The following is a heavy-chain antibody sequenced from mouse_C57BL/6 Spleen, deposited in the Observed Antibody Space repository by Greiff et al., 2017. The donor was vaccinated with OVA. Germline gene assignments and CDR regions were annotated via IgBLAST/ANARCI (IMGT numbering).Heavy chain of an antibody. D-gene: IGHD2-5*01. V-gene: IGHV1-69*01. CDR3: ARGSNYPFDY. Sequence: QVQLQQPGAELVMPGASVKLSCKASGYTFTSYWMHWVKQRTGQGLEWIGEIDPSDSYTNYNQKFKGKSTLTVDKSSSTAYMQLSSLTSEDSAVYYCARGSNYPFDYWGQGTTLTVSS. CDR1: GYTFTSYW. CDR2: IDPSDSYT. J-gene: IGHJ2*01.